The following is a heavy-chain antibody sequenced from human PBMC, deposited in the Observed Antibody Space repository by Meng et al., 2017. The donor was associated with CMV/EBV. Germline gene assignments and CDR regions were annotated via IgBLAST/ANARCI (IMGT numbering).Heavy chain of an antibody. J-gene: IGHJ4*02. CDR3: ARKGEYSGYDNYYGSVH. CDR2: ISSSGSTI. CDR1: GFTFSSYE. V-gene: IGHV3-48*03. D-gene: IGHD3-9*01. Sequence: LSLTCAASGFTFSSYEMNWVRQAPGKGLEWVSYISSSGSTIYYADSVKGRFTISRDNAKNSLFLQMNSLRADDTAVYYCARKGEYSGYDNYYGSVHWGQGTSVTVSS.